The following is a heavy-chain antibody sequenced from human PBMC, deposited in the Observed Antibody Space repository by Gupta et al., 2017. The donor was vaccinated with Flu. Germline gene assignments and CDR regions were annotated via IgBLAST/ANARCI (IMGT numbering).Heavy chain of an antibody. CDR3: AKGSSSGRPYYFDF. CDR1: AFSFSNYV. Sequence: EVQLLESGGGLVQPGGSLRLSCAGSAFSFSNYVMSWVRQAPGQGLEWVSAIDGSSIYTYYTDSVKGRFTISRDNSKNTLYLEMNSLKAEDTAVYYCAKGSSSGRPYYFDFWGQGALVTVSS. J-gene: IGHJ4*02. D-gene: IGHD3-3*01. CDR2: IDGSSIYT. V-gene: IGHV3-23*01.